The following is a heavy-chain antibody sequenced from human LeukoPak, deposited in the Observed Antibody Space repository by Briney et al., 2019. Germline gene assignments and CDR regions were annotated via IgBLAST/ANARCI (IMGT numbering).Heavy chain of an antibody. V-gene: IGHV4-34*01. Sequence: SETLSLTCAVYGGSFSGYYWSWIRQPPGRGLEWIGEINHSGSTNYNPSLKSRVTISVDTSKNQFSLKLSSVTAADTAVYYCASLAHYYYGSGSSRYDYWGQGTLVTVSS. D-gene: IGHD3-10*01. CDR3: ASLAHYYYGSGSSRYDY. CDR2: INHSGST. J-gene: IGHJ4*02. CDR1: GGSFSGYY.